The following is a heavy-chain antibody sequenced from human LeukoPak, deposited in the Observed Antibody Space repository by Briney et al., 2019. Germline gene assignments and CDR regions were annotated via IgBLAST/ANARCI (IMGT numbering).Heavy chain of an antibody. CDR2: ISSDGTGT. CDR1: GFTFSNYW. D-gene: IGHD6-6*01. Sequence: GGSLRLSCAASGFTFSNYWIHWVRHAPGKGLVWFSRISSDGTGTIYADSVKGRFTISRDNAKNSLYLQMNSLRAEDTAVYYCARDQMSIAAPLDVWGQGTTVTVSS. V-gene: IGHV3-74*01. CDR3: ARDQMSIAAPLDV. J-gene: IGHJ6*02.